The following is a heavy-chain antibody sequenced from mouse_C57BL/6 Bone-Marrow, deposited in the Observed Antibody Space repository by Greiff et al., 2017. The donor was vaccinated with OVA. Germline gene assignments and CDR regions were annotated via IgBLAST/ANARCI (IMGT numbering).Heavy chain of an antibody. CDR2: IDPSDSYT. D-gene: IGHD2-5*01. V-gene: IGHV1-50*01. CDR3: ARWYSNAWFAY. J-gene: IGHJ3*01. CDR1: GYTFTSYW. Sequence: QVQLQQPGAELVKPGASVKLSCKASGYTFTSYWMQWVKQRPGQGLEWIGEIDPSDSYTNYNQKFKGKATLTVDTSSSTAYMQLSSLTSEDSAVYYCARWYSNAWFAYWGQGTLVTVSA.